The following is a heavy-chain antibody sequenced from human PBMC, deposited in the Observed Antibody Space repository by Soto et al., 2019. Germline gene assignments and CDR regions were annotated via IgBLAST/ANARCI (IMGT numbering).Heavy chain of an antibody. CDR2: ISPYSGET. D-gene: IGHD6-19*01. Sequence: QVQLVQSGAEVKRPAASVKVSCKASGYTFTSYGIVWVRQAPGQGLEWMGWISPYSGETRYAEKFQDRVTLTTVTSTKTAYMDLRNLKSDDTAVYWCARGPVAGSDFWGQGTLVTVSS. CDR3: ARGPVAGSDF. V-gene: IGHV1-18*04. CDR1: GYTFTSYG. J-gene: IGHJ4*02.